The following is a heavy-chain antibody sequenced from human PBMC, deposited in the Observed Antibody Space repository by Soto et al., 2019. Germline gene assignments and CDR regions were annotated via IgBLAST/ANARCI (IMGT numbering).Heavy chain of an antibody. CDR2: IYHSGST. D-gene: IGHD3-10*01. Sequence: TSETLSLTCAVSGVSISSGGYSWSWIRQPPGKGLEWIGYIYHSGSTYCNPSLKSRVTISVDRSKNQFSLKLRSDDTAVYYCARDSITMVRNSPGDYWGQGTLVTVSS. CDR1: GVSISSGGYS. J-gene: IGHJ4*02. V-gene: IGHV4-30-2*01. CDR3: ARDSITMVRNSPGDY.